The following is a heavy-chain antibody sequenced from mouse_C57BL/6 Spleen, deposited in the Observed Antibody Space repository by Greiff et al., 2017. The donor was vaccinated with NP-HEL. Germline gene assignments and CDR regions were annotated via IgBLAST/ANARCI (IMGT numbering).Heavy chain of an antibody. V-gene: IGHV6-3*01. Sequence: EVQRVESGGGLVQPGGSMKLSCVASGFTFSNYWMNWVRQSPEKGLEWVAQIRLKSDNYATHYAESVKGRFTISRDDSKSSVYLQMNNLRAEDTGIYYCTDRGFAYWGQGTLVTVSA. CDR3: TDRGFAY. CDR1: GFTFSNYW. CDR2: IRLKSDNYAT. J-gene: IGHJ3*01. D-gene: IGHD3-1*01.